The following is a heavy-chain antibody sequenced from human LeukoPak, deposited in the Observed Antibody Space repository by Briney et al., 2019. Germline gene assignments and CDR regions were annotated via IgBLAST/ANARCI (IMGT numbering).Heavy chain of an antibody. CDR3: AVEVGFWSGYFIV. CDR1: GGSISSYY. CDR2: IYYSGST. V-gene: IGHV4-59*08. J-gene: IGHJ6*04. D-gene: IGHD3-3*01. Sequence: PSETLSLTCTVSGGSISSYYWSWIRQPPGKGLEWIGYIYYSGSTNYNPSLKSRVTISVDTSKNQFSLKLSSVTAADTAVYYCAVEVGFWSGYFIVWGKGTTVTVSS.